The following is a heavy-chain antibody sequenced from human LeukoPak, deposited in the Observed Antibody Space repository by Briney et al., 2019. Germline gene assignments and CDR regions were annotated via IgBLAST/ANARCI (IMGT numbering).Heavy chain of an antibody. J-gene: IGHJ4*02. Sequence: ASVRVSSTASGYTFTIYDINWVRQAPGQGLEWIGWVNPNSATTGYAQNFQGRVTMTRNTSISTAYMELSSLRSDDTAVYYCAIRFSRGSGSAIDYWGQGTLVTVSS. V-gene: IGHV1-8*01. CDR3: AIRFSRGSGSAIDY. CDR1: GYTFTIYD. CDR2: VNPNSATT. D-gene: IGHD3-10*01.